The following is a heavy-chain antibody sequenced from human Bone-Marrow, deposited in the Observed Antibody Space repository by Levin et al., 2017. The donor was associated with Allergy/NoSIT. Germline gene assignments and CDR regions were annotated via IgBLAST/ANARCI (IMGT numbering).Heavy chain of an antibody. Sequence: GGSLRLSCAASGFTFSSYAMHWVRQAPGKGLEWVAVISYDGSNKYYADSVKGRFTISRDNSKNTLYLQMNSLRAEDTAVYYCARGGWVATVTTTGDYWGQGTLVTVSS. V-gene: IGHV3-30-3*01. CDR3: ARGGWVATVTTTGDY. D-gene: IGHD4-17*01. CDR1: GFTFSSYA. CDR2: ISYDGSNK. J-gene: IGHJ4*02.